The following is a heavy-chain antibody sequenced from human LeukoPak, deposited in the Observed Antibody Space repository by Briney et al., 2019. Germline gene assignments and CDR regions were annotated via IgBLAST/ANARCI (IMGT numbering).Heavy chain of an antibody. CDR3: TRDHNWNFDY. CDR2: IKVDGSEK. J-gene: IGHJ4*02. Sequence: GGSLRLSCAASGFTFSTYWMNWVRQAPGKGLEWVANIKVDGSEKHYTDSVKGRFTISRDNAKDSLYLQMNSLRAEDTAVYYCTRDHNWNFDYWGQGALVTVSS. CDR1: GFTFSTYW. D-gene: IGHD1-20*01. V-gene: IGHV3-7*01.